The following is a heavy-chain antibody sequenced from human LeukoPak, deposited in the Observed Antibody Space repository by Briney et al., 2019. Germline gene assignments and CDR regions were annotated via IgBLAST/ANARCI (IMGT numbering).Heavy chain of an antibody. Sequence: PSETLSLTCAVYGGSFSNDYWNWIRQPPGKGLEWIGEINHSGSTNYNPSLKSRVTISVDTSKNQFSLKLSSVTAADTAVYYCARGSPLKRENDNWFDPWGQGTLVTVSS. CDR2: INHSGST. V-gene: IGHV4-34*01. CDR1: GGSFSNDY. CDR3: ARGSPLKRENDNWFDP. D-gene: IGHD1-1*01. J-gene: IGHJ5*02.